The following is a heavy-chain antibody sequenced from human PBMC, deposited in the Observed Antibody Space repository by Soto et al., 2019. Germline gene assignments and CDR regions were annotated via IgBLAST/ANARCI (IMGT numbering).Heavy chain of an antibody. Sequence: GASVKVSCKASGYTFTSYAMHWVRQAPGQRLEWMGWINAGNGNTKYSQKLKGRVTITRDTSASTAYMELSSLRSEDTAVYYCARDPSSIVVVVAATGGFDYWGQGTLVTVSS. CDR2: INAGNGNT. CDR1: GYTFTSYA. V-gene: IGHV1-3*01. D-gene: IGHD2-15*01. CDR3: ARDPSSIVVVVAATGGFDY. J-gene: IGHJ4*02.